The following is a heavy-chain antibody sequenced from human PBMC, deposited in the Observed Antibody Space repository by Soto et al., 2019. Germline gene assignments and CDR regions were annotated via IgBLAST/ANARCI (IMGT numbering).Heavy chain of an antibody. CDR3: ARHEAGWYFDA. CDR1: RGSISSGTNY. CDR2: IYYSGST. V-gene: IGHV4-39*01. J-gene: IGHJ4*02. D-gene: IGHD6-25*01. Sequence: SETLSVTCTVSRGSISSGTNYWAWIRQPPGKGLEWIANIYYSGSTFYNPSLKSRVTISLDTSKNQFSLKLRSVTAADTAVYYCARHEAGWYFDARGQGTLVTVSS.